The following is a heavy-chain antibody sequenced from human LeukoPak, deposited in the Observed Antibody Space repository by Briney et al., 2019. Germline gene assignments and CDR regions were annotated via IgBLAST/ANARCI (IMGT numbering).Heavy chain of an antibody. CDR2: IIPILNQA. Sequence: SVMVSCKAPGGTLSNYSISWVRQAPGQGLEWMGRIIPILNQANYAQKFQGRVTFTADKSTIPAYMDLSSLRSEDTAVYYCVRSGYDYDWFDPWGQGTLVSVSS. CDR1: GGTLSNYS. J-gene: IGHJ5*02. V-gene: IGHV1-69*02. CDR3: VRSGYDYDWFDP. D-gene: IGHD5-12*01.